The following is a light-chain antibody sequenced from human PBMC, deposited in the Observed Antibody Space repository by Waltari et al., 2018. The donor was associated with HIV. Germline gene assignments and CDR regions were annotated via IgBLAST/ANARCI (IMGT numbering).Light chain of an antibody. Sequence: DIVMTQSPDTLSLSPGRRATLSCRASQSVRSTYLSWYQQKRGQAPRLLIYGTSNRATGIPERFSGTGSGTDFTLTIRRLEPEDFAVYYCQQYDSSSYTFGQGTKLEVK. CDR1: QSVRSTY. CDR2: GTS. J-gene: IGKJ2*01. CDR3: QQYDSSSYT. V-gene: IGKV3-20*01.